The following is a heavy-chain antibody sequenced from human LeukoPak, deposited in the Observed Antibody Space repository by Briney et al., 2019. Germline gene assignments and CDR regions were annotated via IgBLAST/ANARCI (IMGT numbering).Heavy chain of an antibody. D-gene: IGHD2-15*01. V-gene: IGHV4-39*07. CDR2: VYDFGSS. Sequence: SETLSLTCTVSGDSISSGNYYWAWIRQPPGKGLEWIGGVYDFGSSCRNPSLKSRVTLSVDTSKNQFFLKLTSVTAADTAVYYCARDLVGAVTGFDPWGQGALVTVSS. CDR3: ARDLVGAVTGFDP. CDR1: GDSISSGNYY. J-gene: IGHJ5*02.